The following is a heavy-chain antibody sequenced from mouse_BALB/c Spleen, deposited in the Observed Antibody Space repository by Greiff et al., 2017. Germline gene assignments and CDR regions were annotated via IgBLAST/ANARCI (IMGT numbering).Heavy chain of an antibody. J-gene: IGHJ2*01. V-gene: IGHV1S41*01. CDR1: GYTFTSYW. CDR2: IAPGSGST. Sequence: DLVKPGASVKLSCKASGYTFTSYWINWIKQRPGQGLEWIGRIAPGSGSTYYNEMFKGKATLTVDTSSSTAYIQLSSLSSEDSAVYFCARRGTATHFDYWGQGTTLTVSS. CDR3: ARRGTATHFDY. D-gene: IGHD1-2*01.